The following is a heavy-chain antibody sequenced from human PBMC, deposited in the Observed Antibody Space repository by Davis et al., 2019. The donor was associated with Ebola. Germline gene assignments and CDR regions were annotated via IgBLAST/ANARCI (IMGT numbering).Heavy chain of an antibody. CDR1: GFTFSSYG. D-gene: IGHD2-21*02. J-gene: IGHJ4*02. CDR3: AKDGLAYCGGDCYPPDY. CDR2: IWYDGSNK. V-gene: IGHV3-30*02. Sequence: GESLKISCAASGFTFSSYGMHWVRQAPGKGLEWVAVIWYDGSNKYYADSVKGRFTISRDNSKNTLYLQMNSLRAEDTAVYYCAKDGLAYCGGDCYPPDYWGQGTLVTVSS.